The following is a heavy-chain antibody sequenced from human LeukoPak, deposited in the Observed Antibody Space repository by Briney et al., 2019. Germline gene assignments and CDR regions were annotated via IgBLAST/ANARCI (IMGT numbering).Heavy chain of an antibody. J-gene: IGHJ4*02. Sequence: GGSLRLSCAASGITGYSMHWVRQAPGKGLEWVAFISYDGSYKYYADSVKGRFTISRDNSKNTLYLQMNSLRAEDTAVYYCAKDPRRYSRTGGYFDYWGQGTLVTVSS. CDR2: ISYDGSYK. CDR3: AKDPRRYSRTGGYFDY. CDR1: GITGYS. V-gene: IGHV3-30*18. D-gene: IGHD6-13*01.